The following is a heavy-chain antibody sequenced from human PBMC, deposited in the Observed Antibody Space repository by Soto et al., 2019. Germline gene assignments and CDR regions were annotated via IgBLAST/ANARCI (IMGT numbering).Heavy chain of an antibody. D-gene: IGHD2-2*01. CDR2: IYYSGST. CDR3: ARAVLPATAPFDY. V-gene: IGHV4-59*01. J-gene: IGHJ4*02. Sequence: QVQLQESGPRLVKPSETLSLTCIVSGGSISSYYWSWIRQPPGKGLEWIGYIYYSGSTNYNPSLKSRVTISVDTSKNQFSLKLSSVTAADTAVYDCARAVLPATAPFDYWGQGTLVTVSS. CDR1: GGSISSYY.